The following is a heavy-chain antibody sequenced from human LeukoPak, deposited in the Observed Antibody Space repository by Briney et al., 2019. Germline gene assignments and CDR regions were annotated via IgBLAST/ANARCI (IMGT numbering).Heavy chain of an antibody. CDR1: EYTFSGYY. Sequence: ASVKVSCKASEYTFSGYYMHWVRQAPGQGLEWMGWINPNSGGTNSAQKFQGRVSMTRDTSISTAYMELTRLRSDDTAVYYCAAVIAAAAFIDYWGQGTLVTVSS. CDR3: AAVIAAAAFIDY. CDR2: INPNSGGT. J-gene: IGHJ4*02. D-gene: IGHD6-13*01. V-gene: IGHV1-2*02.